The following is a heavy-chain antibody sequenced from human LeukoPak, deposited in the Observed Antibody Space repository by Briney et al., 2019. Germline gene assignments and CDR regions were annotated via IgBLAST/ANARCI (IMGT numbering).Heavy chain of an antibody. CDR2: INPNSGGT. Sequence: ASVKVSCKASGYMFTDYYMHWVRQAPGQGLEWMGWINPNSGGTNYAQKFQGRVTMTRDTSISTAYMELSRLRSDDTAVYSCARAYGSGWYYYFDYWGQGTLVTVSS. V-gene: IGHV1-2*02. CDR1: GYMFTDYY. CDR3: ARAYGSGWYYYFDY. D-gene: IGHD6-19*01. J-gene: IGHJ4*02.